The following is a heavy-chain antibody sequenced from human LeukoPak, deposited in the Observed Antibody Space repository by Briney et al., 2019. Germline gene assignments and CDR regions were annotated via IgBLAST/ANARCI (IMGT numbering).Heavy chain of an antibody. V-gene: IGHV3-48*04. Sequence: GGSLRLSCAASGFTFSSYSMNWVRQAPGKGLEWVSSISSSGSTIYYADSVKGRCTISRDNAKNSLYLQMNSLRAEDTAVYYCAELGITMIGGVWGKGTTVTISS. CDR3: AELGITMIGGV. CDR1: GFTFSSYS. D-gene: IGHD3-10*02. CDR2: ISSSGSTI. J-gene: IGHJ6*04.